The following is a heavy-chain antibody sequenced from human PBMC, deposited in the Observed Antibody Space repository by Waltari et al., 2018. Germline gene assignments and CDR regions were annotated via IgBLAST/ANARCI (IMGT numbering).Heavy chain of an antibody. CDR3: ARHWKRNGYRFDP. CDR1: GDSISRSSYY. D-gene: IGHD5-12*01. J-gene: IGHJ5*02. Sequence: QLQLQESGPGLVKPSETLSLTCTVSGDSISRSSYYWGWTRQSPGKGLEWIGTIYYSGNTYYNPTLKSRVTRSGDTSKNQFSLKLSSVTAADTAVYYCARHWKRNGYRFDPWGQGTLVSGSS. CDR2: IYYSGNT. V-gene: IGHV4-39*01.